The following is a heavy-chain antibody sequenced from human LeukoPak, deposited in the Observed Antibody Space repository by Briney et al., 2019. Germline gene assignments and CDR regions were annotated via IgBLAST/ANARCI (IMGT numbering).Heavy chain of an antibody. V-gene: IGHV4-34*01. CDR2: INHSGST. J-gene: IGHJ5*02. Sequence: SETLSLTCAVYGGSFSGYYWSWIRQPPGKGLEWIGEINHSGSTNCNPSLKNRVTISVDTSKNQFSLKLSSVTAADTAVYYCARGGPYCSSTSCYTAHDNWFDPWGQGTLVTVSS. D-gene: IGHD2-2*02. CDR1: GGSFSGYY. CDR3: ARGGPYCSSTSCYTAHDNWFDP.